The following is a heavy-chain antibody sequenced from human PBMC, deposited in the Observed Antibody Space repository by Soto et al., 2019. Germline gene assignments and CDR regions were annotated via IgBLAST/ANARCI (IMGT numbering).Heavy chain of an antibody. CDR3: ARGGGYSSGWRDY. J-gene: IGHJ4*02. CDR2: IYYSGST. V-gene: IGHV4-59*01. CDR1: GGSISSYY. Sequence: SETLSLTCTVSGGSISSYYWSWIRQPPGKGLEWIGYIYYSGSTNYDPSLKSRVTISVDTSKNQFSLKLSSVTAADTAVYYCARGGGYSSGWRDYWGQGTLVTVSS. D-gene: IGHD6-19*01.